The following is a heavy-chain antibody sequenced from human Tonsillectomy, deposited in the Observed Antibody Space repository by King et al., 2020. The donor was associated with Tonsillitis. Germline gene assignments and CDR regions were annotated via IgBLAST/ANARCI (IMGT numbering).Heavy chain of an antibody. Sequence: VQLVESGGGVVQPGRSLRLSCAASGFTFSTYGMHWVRQAPGKGLEWVAVIWYDGSNKYYAASVKCRFTISRDNSKNTLYLQMNSLRAEDTAVYYCAGGVSGYYNVDYWGQGTLVTVSS. CDR1: GFTFSTYG. CDR2: IWYDGSNK. V-gene: IGHV3-33*08. J-gene: IGHJ4*02. D-gene: IGHD3-9*01. CDR3: AGGVSGYYNVDY.